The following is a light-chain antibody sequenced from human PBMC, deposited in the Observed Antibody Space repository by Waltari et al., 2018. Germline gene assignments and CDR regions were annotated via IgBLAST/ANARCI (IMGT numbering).Light chain of an antibody. CDR3: QQYNHY. CDR2: KAS. Sequence: DIQMTQSPSTLSASLGDRVTITCRASQSISSWLAWFQQKSGKAPKLLIYKASTLESGVPSRFSGSGSGTEFTLTISSLQPDDLATYYCQQYNHYFGQGTKLEIK. CDR1: QSISSW. J-gene: IGKJ2*01. V-gene: IGKV1-5*03.